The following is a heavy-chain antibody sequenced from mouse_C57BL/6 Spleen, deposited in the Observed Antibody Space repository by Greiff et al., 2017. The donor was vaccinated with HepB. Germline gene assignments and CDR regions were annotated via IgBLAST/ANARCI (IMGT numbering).Heavy chain of an antibody. CDR2: ISSGSSTI. J-gene: IGHJ3*01. V-gene: IGHV5-17*01. Sequence: EVKLMESGGGLVKPGGSLKLSCAASGFTFSDYGMHWVRQAPEKGLEWVAYISSGSSTIYYADTVKGRFTISRDNAKNTLFLQMTSLRSEDTAMYYCARLSWLAYWGQGTLVTVSA. CDR1: GFTFSDYG. CDR3: ARLSWLAY.